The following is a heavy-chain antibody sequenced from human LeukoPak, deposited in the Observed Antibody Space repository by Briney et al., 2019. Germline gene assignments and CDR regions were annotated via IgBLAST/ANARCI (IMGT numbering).Heavy chain of an antibody. J-gene: IGHJ6*02. CDR2: IYYSGTT. CDR3: GRLLITALRGPNRMDV. Sequence: KTSETLSLTCTVSGGSISTSSYYWGWIRQPPGKGLEWIGSIYYSGTTYYNPSLKSRVTMSVDTSKNQFSLKLSSVTAADTAVYYYGRLLITALRGPNRMDVWGQGTTVTVSS. CDR1: GGSISTSSYY. D-gene: IGHD3-10*01. V-gene: IGHV4-39*01.